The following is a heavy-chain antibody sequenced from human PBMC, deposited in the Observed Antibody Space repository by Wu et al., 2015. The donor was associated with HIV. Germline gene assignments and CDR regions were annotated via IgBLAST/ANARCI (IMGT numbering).Heavy chain of an antibody. CDR2: ISGYNGNT. V-gene: IGHV1-18*01. Sequence: QVQLVQSGAEVKKPGASVKVSCQASGYTFTNYGISWVRQAPGQRPEWMGWISGYNGNTKFAQNLQGRVTMTTDTSTSTAYIELRSLTYDDTAIYYCTRDWPYDSSAYCPFDYWGQGTLVTVSS. CDR1: GYTFTNYG. CDR3: TRDWPYDSSAYCPFDY. D-gene: IGHD3-22*01. J-gene: IGHJ4*02.